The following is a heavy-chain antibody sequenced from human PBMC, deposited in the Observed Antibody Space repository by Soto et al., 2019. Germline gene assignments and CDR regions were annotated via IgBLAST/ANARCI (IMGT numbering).Heavy chain of an antibody. J-gene: IGHJ4*02. CDR1: GFTFSSYG. CDR2: ISYDGSNK. D-gene: IGHD5-12*01. Sequence: QVQLVESGGGVVQPGRSLRLSCAASGFTFSSYGMHWVRQAPGKGLEWVAVISYDGSNKYYADSVKGRFTISRDNSKNTLYLQMNSLRAEDTAVYYCAKDPPPGGPGGRLRPLDYWGQGTLVTVSS. CDR3: AKDPPPGGPGGRLRPLDY. V-gene: IGHV3-30*18.